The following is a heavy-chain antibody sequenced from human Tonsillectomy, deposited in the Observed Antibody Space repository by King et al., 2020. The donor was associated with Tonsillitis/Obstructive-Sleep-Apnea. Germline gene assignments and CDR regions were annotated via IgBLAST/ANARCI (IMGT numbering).Heavy chain of an antibody. Sequence: VQLVESGGGLIQPGGSLRLSCAASGFTVSSNYMSWVRQAPGKGLEWVSVIYSGGSTYYADSVKGRFTISRDNSKNTLYLQMNSLRAEDTAVYYCARAHCGGDCYPWYFDYWGQGTLVTVSS. CDR2: IYSGGST. J-gene: IGHJ4*02. V-gene: IGHV3-53*01. D-gene: IGHD2-21*02. CDR3: ARAHCGGDCYPWYFDY. CDR1: GFTVSSNY.